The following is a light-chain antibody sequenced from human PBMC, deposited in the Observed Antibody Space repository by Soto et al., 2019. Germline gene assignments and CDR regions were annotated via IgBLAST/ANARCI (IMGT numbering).Light chain of an antibody. CDR1: QSVSSN. J-gene: IGKJ1*01. CDR2: GAS. CDR3: QQYNNWPPWT. V-gene: IGKV3-15*01. Sequence: EIMMTQSPATLSVSPGERATLSCRASQSVSSNLAWYQQKPGQAPRLLSYGASTRATGIPARFSGSGSGTEFTLTISSLQSEDFAVYYCQQYNNWPPWTFGQGTKVDIK.